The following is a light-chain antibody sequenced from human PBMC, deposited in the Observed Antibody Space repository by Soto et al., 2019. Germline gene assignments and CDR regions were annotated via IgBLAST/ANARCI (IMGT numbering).Light chain of an antibody. CDR1: QSISSW. Sequence: DIPITHSPSALSASVGARVTITCRASQSISSWLAWYQQKPGKAPKLLIYDASSLQGGVPSRFSGSGSATDFTLTISSLQPEDFATYYCQQSYSNPRTFGQGTKVDIK. J-gene: IGKJ1*01. V-gene: IGKV1-39*01. CDR2: DAS. CDR3: QQSYSNPRT.